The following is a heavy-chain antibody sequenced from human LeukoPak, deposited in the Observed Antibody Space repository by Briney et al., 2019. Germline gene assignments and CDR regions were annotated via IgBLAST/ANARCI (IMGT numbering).Heavy chain of an antibody. D-gene: IGHD1-26*01. V-gene: IGHV4-4*07. J-gene: IGHJ4*02. CDR1: GGSISSYY. Sequence: PSETLSLTCTVSGGSISSYYWSWIRQLAGKGLEWIGRIYTSGSTNYNPSLKSRVTMSVDTSKNQFSLKLSSVTAADTAVYYCARDLVGATGFYYFDYWGQGTLVTVSS. CDR3: ARDLVGATGFYYFDY. CDR2: IYTSGST.